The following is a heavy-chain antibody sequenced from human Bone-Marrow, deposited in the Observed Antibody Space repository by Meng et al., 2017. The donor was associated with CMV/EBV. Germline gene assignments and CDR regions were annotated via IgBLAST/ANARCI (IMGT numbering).Heavy chain of an antibody. CDR2: INHSGST. J-gene: IGHJ5*02. CDR3: ARGGYYDFYLSGFDP. CDR1: GGSFSGYY. V-gene: IGHV4-34*01. Sequence: SETLSLTCAVYGGSFSGYYWSWIRQPPGKGLEWIGEINHSGSTNYNPSLKSRVTISVDTSKNQFSLKLSSVTAADTAVYYCARGGYYDFYLSGFDPWGQGSLVTVSS. D-gene: IGHD2/OR15-2a*01.